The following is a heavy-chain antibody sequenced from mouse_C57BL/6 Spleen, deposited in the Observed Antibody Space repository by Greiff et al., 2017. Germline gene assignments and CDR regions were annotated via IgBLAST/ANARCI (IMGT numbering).Heavy chain of an antibody. Sequence: DVKLVESGGGLVKPGGSLKLSCAASGFTFSDYGMHWVRQAPEKGLEWVAYISSGSSTIYYADTVKGRFTISRDNAKNTLFLQMTSLRSEDTAMYYCARGGNYEAMGYWGQGTSVTVSS. CDR1: GFTFSDYG. CDR3: ARGGNYEAMGY. D-gene: IGHD2-1*01. J-gene: IGHJ4*01. V-gene: IGHV5-17*01. CDR2: ISSGSSTI.